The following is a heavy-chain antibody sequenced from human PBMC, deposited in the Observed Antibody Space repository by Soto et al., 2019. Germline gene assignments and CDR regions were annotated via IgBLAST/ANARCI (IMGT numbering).Heavy chain of an antibody. J-gene: IGHJ4*02. CDR2: ISGSGNYT. V-gene: IGHV3-21*01. D-gene: IGHD4-4*01. Sequence: GGSLRLSCAASGFTFSTYSMNWVRQAPGEGLEWVSSISGSGNYTHYADFLRGRFTISRDNAKTSLYLQMNSLRAEDTAVYYCAREGINNYNEYYFDSWGQGTVVTVSS. CDR3: AREGINNYNEYYFDS. CDR1: GFTFSTYS.